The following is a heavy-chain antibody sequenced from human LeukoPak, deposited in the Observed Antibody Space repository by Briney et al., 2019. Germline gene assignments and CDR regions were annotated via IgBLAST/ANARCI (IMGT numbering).Heavy chain of an antibody. CDR3: ASDRASGRAFDI. J-gene: IGHJ3*02. Sequence: SETLSLTCAASGYSISSGYYGGWIRQPPGKGLEWIGSIYHSGNTYYNPSLKSRVTTSVDTSKNEFSLKVSSVTAADTAVYYCASDRASGRAFDIWGQGTMVTVSS. D-gene: IGHD1-14*01. V-gene: IGHV4-38-2*01. CDR1: GYSISSGYY. CDR2: IYHSGNT.